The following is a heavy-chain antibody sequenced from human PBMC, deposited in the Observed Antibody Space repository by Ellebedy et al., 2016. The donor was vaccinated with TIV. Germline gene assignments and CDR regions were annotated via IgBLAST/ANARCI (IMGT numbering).Heavy chain of an antibody. CDR1: GGSISSYY. Sequence: MPGGSLRLSCTVSGGSISSYYWSWIRPPPGKGLEWIGYIYYSGSTNYNPSLKSRVTISVDTSKNQFSLKLSSVTAADTAVYYCAREGAYCSGGSCNLGSFDYWGQGTLVTVSS. CDR3: AREGAYCSGGSCNLGSFDY. D-gene: IGHD2-15*01. J-gene: IGHJ4*02. CDR2: IYYSGST. V-gene: IGHV4-59*01.